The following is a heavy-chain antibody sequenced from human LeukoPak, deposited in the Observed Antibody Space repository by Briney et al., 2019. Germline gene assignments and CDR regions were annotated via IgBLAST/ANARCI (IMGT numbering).Heavy chain of an antibody. J-gene: IGHJ5*02. D-gene: IGHD3-10*01. CDR1: GGSFSGYY. CDR2: INHSGST. CDR3: ARKKISYYPGVGSWFDP. Sequence: SETLSLTCAVYGGSFSGYYWSWIRQPPGKGLEWIGEINHSGSTNYNPSLKSRVTISVDTSKNQFSLKLSSVTAADTAVYYCARKKISYYPGVGSWFDPWGQGTLDTVSS. V-gene: IGHV4-34*01.